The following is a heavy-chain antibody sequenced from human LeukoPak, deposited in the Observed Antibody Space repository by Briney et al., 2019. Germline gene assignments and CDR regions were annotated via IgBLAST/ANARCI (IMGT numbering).Heavy chain of an antibody. CDR3: ARDRPTYYYDSSRRRSSFDY. CDR2: IYTSGST. CDR1: GGSISSGSYY. V-gene: IGHV4-61*02. Sequence: PSQTLSLTCTVSGGSISSGSYYWSWIRQPAGKGLEWIGRIYTSGSTNYNPSLKSRVTISVDTSKNQFSLKLSSVTAADTAVYYCARDRPTYYYDSSRRRSSFDYWGQGTLVTVSS. J-gene: IGHJ4*02. D-gene: IGHD3-22*01.